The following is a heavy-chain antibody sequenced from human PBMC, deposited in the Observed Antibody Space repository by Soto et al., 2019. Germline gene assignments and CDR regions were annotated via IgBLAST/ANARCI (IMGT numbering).Heavy chain of an antibody. D-gene: IGHD3-10*01. Sequence: ESVTITCRTSGYTFNPFWVGLVRQGPGEGVEWMGMIYPSDSDTRYSPSFQGHVMFSVDKSLETAYLDWSSLKTSDTAVYFCGRRAGVIVPFDYGGTRTQGGVSS. CDR1: GYTFNPFW. V-gene: IGHV5-51*01. J-gene: IGHJ4*02. CDR3: GRRAGVIVPFDY. CDR2: IYPSDSDT.